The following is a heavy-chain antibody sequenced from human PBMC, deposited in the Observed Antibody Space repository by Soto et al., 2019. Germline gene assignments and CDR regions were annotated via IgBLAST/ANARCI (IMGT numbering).Heavy chain of an antibody. CDR2: INTYKGNI. CDR1: GYTFTDYG. J-gene: IGHJ4*02. CDR3: ARERGGYKHLDS. Sequence: QVQLVQSGAEVKKPGASVRVSCKSSGYTFTDYGITWVRQAPGQGLEWMGWINTYKGNINYAQRLQGRVTMTTDTSTSTAYMELRSLTSDDTAVYYCARERGGYKHLDSWGQGALVTVSS. V-gene: IGHV1-18*01. D-gene: IGHD1-26*01.